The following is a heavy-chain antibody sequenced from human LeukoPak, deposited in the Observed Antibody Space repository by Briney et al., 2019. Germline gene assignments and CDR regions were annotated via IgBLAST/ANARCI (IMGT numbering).Heavy chain of an antibody. CDR2: ISASGGST. V-gene: IGHV3-23*01. D-gene: IGHD3-22*01. Sequence: GGSLRPSCAASGFTFSSFATSWVRQAPGKGLEWVSGISASGGSTYYADSVKGRFTISRDNSKNTLYLQMNSLRAEDTAVYYCAKGFYDNSASGVFDIWGQGTMVTVSS. J-gene: IGHJ3*02. CDR3: AKGFYDNSASGVFDI. CDR1: GFTFSSFA.